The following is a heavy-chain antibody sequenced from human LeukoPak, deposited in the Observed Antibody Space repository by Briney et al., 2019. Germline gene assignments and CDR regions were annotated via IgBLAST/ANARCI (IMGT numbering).Heavy chain of an antibody. J-gene: IGHJ3*02. D-gene: IGHD5-12*01. CDR1: GGAITNNNYN. CDR3: ARHTRPRYSGYENAFDI. Sequence: SETLSLTCTVSGGAITNNNYNWDWSRQPPGKGLEWIGDLYYSGSTHYNPSLKSRVTISVDTSKNQFSLKLNSVTAADTAVYYCARHTRPRYSGYENAFDIWGQGTMVTVSS. CDR2: LYYSGST. V-gene: IGHV4-39*01.